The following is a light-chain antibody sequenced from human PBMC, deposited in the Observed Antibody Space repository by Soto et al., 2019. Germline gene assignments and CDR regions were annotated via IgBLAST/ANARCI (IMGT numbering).Light chain of an antibody. CDR2: AAS. CDR3: QQYHSYWT. Sequence: DIQMTQSPSSLSASAGDRVTITCRASQSITTYLNWYRQKPGKAPKLLIYAASSLQSGVPSRFSGSGSETEFTLSISSLQPEDFATYFCQQYHSYWTFGQGTKVDIK. V-gene: IGKV1-39*01. J-gene: IGKJ1*01. CDR1: QSITTY.